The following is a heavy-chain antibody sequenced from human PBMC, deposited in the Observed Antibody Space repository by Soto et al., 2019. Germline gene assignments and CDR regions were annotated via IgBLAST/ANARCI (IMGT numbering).Heavy chain of an antibody. CDR2: MNPSTGNT. V-gene: IGHV1-8*01. J-gene: IGHJ5*02. CDR1: GYTFTSYD. CDR3: AREVPYYDFWSGWRNWFDP. Sequence: ASVKVSCKASGYTFTSYDIIWVRQATGQGLEWMGWMNPSTGNTDSAEKFQGRLTMTRNTSISTVYMELSSLRSDDTAVYYCAREVPYYDFWSGWRNWFDPWGQGTLVTSPQ. D-gene: IGHD3-3*01.